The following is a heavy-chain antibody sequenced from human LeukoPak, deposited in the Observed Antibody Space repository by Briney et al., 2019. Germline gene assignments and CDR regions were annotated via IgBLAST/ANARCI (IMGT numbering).Heavy chain of an antibody. CDR1: GGSFSGYY. J-gene: IGHJ5*02. Sequence: KPSETLSLTRTVYGGSFSGYYWSWIRQPPGKGLEWIGEINHSGSTNYNPSLKSRVTISVDTSKNQFSLKLSSVTAADTAVYYCATQAANVAGIPTHNWFDPWGQGTLVTVSS. D-gene: IGHD6-19*01. V-gene: IGHV4-34*01. CDR3: ATQAANVAGIPTHNWFDP. CDR2: INHSGST.